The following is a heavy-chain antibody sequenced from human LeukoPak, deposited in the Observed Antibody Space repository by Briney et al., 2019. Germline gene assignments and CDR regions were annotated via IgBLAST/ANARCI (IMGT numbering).Heavy chain of an antibody. D-gene: IGHD5-24*01. CDR2: IKQDGSEK. CDR3: ARDVFGGIGWLQELSWLDP. Sequence: GGSLRLSCAASGFTFSSYWMSWVRQAPGKGLEWVANIKQDGSEKYYVDSVKGRFTISRDNAKNSLYLQMNSLRAEDTAVYYCARDVFGGIGWLQELSWLDPWGQGTLVTVSS. J-gene: IGHJ5*02. CDR1: GFTFSSYW. V-gene: IGHV3-7*01.